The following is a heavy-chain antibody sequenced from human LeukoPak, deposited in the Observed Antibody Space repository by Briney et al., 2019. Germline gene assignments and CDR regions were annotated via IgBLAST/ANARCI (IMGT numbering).Heavy chain of an antibody. J-gene: IGHJ4*02. Sequence: SETLSLTCTVSGGSISSYYWSWIRQPPGKGLEWIGYTYYSGSTNYNPSLKSRVTISVDTSKNQFSLKLSSVTAADTAVYYCAIIAAAGTSFDYWGQGTLVTVSS. CDR2: TYYSGST. CDR3: AIIAAAGTSFDY. CDR1: GGSISSYY. D-gene: IGHD6-13*01. V-gene: IGHV4-59*01.